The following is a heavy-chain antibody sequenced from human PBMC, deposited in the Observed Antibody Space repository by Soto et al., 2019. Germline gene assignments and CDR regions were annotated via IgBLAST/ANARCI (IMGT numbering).Heavy chain of an antibody. V-gene: IGHV4-4*02. J-gene: IGHJ3*02. CDR1: GDAISSNNW. CDR3: ATFRSGYYKPDAFDT. Sequence: SETLSLSCAVSGDAISSNNWWTWVRQPPGKGPEWIGEIHHSGSTNYNPSLKSRVTISIDKSKNQFSLNLSSVTAADTAMFYCATFRSGYYKPDAFDTLVQWRLVT. D-gene: IGHD3-22*01. CDR2: IHHSGST.